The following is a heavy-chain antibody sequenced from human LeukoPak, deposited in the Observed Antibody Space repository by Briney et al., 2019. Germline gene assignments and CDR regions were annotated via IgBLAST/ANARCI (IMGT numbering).Heavy chain of an antibody. J-gene: IGHJ4*02. CDR2: ISYDVGKK. CDR3: AKDQHYYGSGD. V-gene: IGHV3-30*18. Sequence: GGSLRLSCAASGFTFSSYGMHWVRQAPGKGLEWVAVISYDVGKKYYADSVKGRFTISRDNSKNTLYLQMNSLRAEDTAVYYCAKDQHYYGSGDWGQGTLVTVSS. CDR1: GFTFSSYG. D-gene: IGHD3-10*01.